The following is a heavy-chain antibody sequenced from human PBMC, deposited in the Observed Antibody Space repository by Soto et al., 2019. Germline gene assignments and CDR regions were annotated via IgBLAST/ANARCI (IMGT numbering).Heavy chain of an antibody. CDR3: ARDSILYYYGSGSYTSYYYYGMEV. J-gene: IGHJ6*02. Sequence: GGSLRLSCAAAGFTFISYWMSWVRQAPGKGLEWVANIKQDGSEKYYVDSVKGRFTISRDNAKNSLYLQMNSLRAEDTAVYYCARDSILYYYGSGSYTSYYYYGMEVWGQGTTVTVSS. CDR2: IKQDGSEK. D-gene: IGHD3-10*01. CDR1: GFTFISYW. V-gene: IGHV3-7*05.